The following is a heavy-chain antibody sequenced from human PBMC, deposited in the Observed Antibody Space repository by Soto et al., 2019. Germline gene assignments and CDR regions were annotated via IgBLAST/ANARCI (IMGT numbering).Heavy chain of an antibody. CDR3: VQSRCGGDCLEIYSSHAYNGLDV. CDR1: GLSLRTTGVG. CDR2: LYWDDDQ. Sequence: QVTLKESGPTLVKPTQTLTLTCTVSGLSLRTTGVGVGWVRQPPGKALEGLALLYWDDDQRYSPSLRSRLTIAKDISEKQVVLTMPNMDTVDTATYYCVQSRCGGDCLEIYSSHAYNGLDVWGQGTTVTVSS. J-gene: IGHJ6*02. D-gene: IGHD2-21*02. V-gene: IGHV2-5*02.